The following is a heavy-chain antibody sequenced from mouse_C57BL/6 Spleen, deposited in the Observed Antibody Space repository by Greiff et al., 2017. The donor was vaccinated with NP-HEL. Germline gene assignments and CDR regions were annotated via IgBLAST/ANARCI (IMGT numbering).Heavy chain of an antibody. CDR2: ISYDGSN. CDR1: GYSITSGYY. CDR3: ARDWNPAWFAY. J-gene: IGHJ3*01. Sequence: EVQLQESGPGLVKPSQSLSLTCSVTGYSITSGYYWNWIRQFPGNKLEWMGYISYDGSNNYNPSLKNRISITRDTSKNQFFLKLNSVTTEDTATYYCARDWNPAWFAYWGQGTLVTVSA. V-gene: IGHV3-6*01.